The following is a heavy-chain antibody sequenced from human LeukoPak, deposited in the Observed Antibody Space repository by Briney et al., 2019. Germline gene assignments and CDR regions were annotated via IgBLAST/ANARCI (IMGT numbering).Heavy chain of an antibody. CDR3: ARVGSGRYNYGYSLVY. D-gene: IGHD5-18*01. CDR1: NASISGRNW. J-gene: IGHJ4*02. CDR2: VSHSGST. V-gene: IGHV4-4*02. Sequence: SETLSLTCAVSNASISGRNWWNWVRQPPGKGLEWIGEVSHSGSTNYNPSLKSRVTISVDKSKNQFSLTLSSVTAADTAVYYCARVGSGRYNYGYSLVYWGQGTLVTVSS.